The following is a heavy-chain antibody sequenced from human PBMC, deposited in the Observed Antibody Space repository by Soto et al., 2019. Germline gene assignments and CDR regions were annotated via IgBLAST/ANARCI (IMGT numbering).Heavy chain of an antibody. CDR2: ISAYNGNT. CDR1: GYTFTSYG. J-gene: IGHJ6*02. Sequence: ASVKVSCKASGYTFTSYGISWVRQAPGQGLEWMGWISAYNGNTNYAQKLQGRVTMTTDTSTSTAYMELRSLRSEDTAVYYCASHSYGYFPHYYHGMDVWGQGTTVTVS. V-gene: IGHV1-18*01. CDR3: ASHSYGYFPHYYHGMDV. D-gene: IGHD5-18*01.